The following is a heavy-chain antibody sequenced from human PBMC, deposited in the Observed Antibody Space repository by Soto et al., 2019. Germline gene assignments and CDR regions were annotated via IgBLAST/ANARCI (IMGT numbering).Heavy chain of an antibody. CDR2: FDPKDGET. V-gene: IGHV1-24*01. CDR3: ATVTVYPKNYYYYYGMDV. D-gene: IGHD1-20*01. J-gene: IGHJ6*02. Sequence: ASVKVSCKASGYTFTSYYMHWVRQAPGKGLEWMGGFDPKDGETIYAQKFQGRVTMTEDTSTDTAYMELSSLRSEDTAVYYCATVTVYPKNYYYYYGMDVWGQGTTVTVSS. CDR1: GYTFTSYY.